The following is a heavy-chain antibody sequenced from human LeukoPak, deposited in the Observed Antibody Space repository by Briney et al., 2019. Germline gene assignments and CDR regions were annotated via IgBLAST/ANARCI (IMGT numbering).Heavy chain of an antibody. CDR3: ATPAPPHIVVVTAPGAFDI. CDR1: GYTLTELS. J-gene: IGHJ3*02. V-gene: IGHV1-24*01. CDR2: FDPEDGET. D-gene: IGHD2-21*02. Sequence: GASVKVSCKVSGYTLTELSMHWVRQAPGKGLEWMGGFDPEDGETIYAQEFQGRVTMTEDTSTDTAYMELSSLRSEDTAVYYCATPAPPHIVVVTAPGAFDIWGQGTMVTVSS.